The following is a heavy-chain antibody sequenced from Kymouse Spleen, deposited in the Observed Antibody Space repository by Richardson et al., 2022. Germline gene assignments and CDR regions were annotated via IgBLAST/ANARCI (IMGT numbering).Heavy chain of an antibody. V-gene: IGHV4-39*01. CDR1: GGSISSSSYY. CDR3: ARHLIVDYFDY. Sequence: QLQLQESGPGLVKPSETLSLTCTVSGGSISSSSYYWGWIRQPPGKGLEWIGSIYYSGSTYYNPSLKSRVTISVDTSKNQFSLKLSSVTAADTAVYYCARHLIVDYFDYWGQGTLVTVSS. CDR2: IYYSGST. D-gene: IGHD3-22*01. J-gene: IGHJ4*02.